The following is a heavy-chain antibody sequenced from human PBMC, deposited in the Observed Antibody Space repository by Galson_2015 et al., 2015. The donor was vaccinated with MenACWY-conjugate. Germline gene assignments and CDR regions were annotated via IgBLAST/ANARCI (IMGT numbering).Heavy chain of an antibody. D-gene: IGHD3-10*01. CDR3: ARGLSESCYFDY. J-gene: IGHJ4*02. Sequence: SLRLSCAASGFTFSDHYMDWVRQAPGKGLEWLGRTRNKGYTTKYAASVEGRFTISRDDSKNSLYLQMDSLKTEETAVYYCARGLSESCYFDYWGQGTLVTVSS. CDR1: GFTFSDHY. CDR2: TRNKGYTT. V-gene: IGHV3-72*01.